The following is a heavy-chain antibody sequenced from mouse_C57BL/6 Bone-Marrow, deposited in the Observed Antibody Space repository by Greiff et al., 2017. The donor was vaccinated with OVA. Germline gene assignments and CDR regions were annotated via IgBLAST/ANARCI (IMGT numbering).Heavy chain of an antibody. Sequence: QVQLQQPGAELVKPGASVKLSCKASGYTLTSYWMHWVKQRPGQGLEWIGMIHPNSGSTNYNEKFKSKATLTVDKSSSTAYMQLSSLTSEDSAVYYCARSLAYYGSSYAMDYWGQGTSVTVSS. J-gene: IGHJ4*01. CDR1: GYTLTSYW. CDR3: ARSLAYYGSSYAMDY. CDR2: IHPNSGST. V-gene: IGHV1-64*01. D-gene: IGHD1-1*01.